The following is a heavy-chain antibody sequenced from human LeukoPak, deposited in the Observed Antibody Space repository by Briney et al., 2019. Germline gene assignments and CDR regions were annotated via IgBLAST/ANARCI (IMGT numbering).Heavy chain of an antibody. CDR3: ARDHDFWSAYFDY. CDR2: ISSSSSYI. D-gene: IGHD3-3*01. J-gene: IGHJ4*02. V-gene: IGHV3-21*01. Sequence: GGSLRLSCAASGFTFSSYSMNWVRQAPGKGLEWVSSISSSSSYIYYADSVKGRFTISRDNAKNSLYLQMNSLRAEDTAVYYCARDHDFWSAYFDYWGQGTLVTVSS. CDR1: GFTFSSYS.